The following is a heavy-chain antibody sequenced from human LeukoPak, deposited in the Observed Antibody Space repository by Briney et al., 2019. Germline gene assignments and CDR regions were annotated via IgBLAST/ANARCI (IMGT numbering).Heavy chain of an antibody. CDR2: MNPNSGNT. V-gene: IGHV1-8*01. CDR3: AVGGLYYYDSSGYYPFNY. J-gene: IGHJ4*02. CDR1: GYTFTSYD. Sequence: GASVKVPRKASGYTFTSYDINWVRQATGQGLEWMGWMNPNSGNTGYAQKFQGRVTMTRNTSISTAYMELSSLRSEDTAVYYCAVGGLYYYDSSGYYPFNYWGQGTLVTVSS. D-gene: IGHD3-22*01.